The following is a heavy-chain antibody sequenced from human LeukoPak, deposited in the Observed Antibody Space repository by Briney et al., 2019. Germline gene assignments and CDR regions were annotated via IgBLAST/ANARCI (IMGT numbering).Heavy chain of an antibody. D-gene: IGHD6-13*01. Sequence: GGSLRLSCAASGFTFSSYWMSWVRQAPGKGLEWVSAISGSGGSTYYADSVKGRFTISRDNSKNTLYLQMNSLRAEDTAVYYCAKGSSSSWSDYYYYYYMDVWGKGTTVTISS. J-gene: IGHJ6*03. V-gene: IGHV3-23*01. CDR3: AKGSSSSWSDYYYYYYMDV. CDR1: GFTFSSYW. CDR2: ISGSGGST.